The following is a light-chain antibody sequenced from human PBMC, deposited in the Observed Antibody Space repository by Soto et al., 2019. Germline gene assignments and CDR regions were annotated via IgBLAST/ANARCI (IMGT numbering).Light chain of an antibody. V-gene: IGKV3-20*01. Sequence: IVLTQSPGTLSLSPGARATLSCRAGQSVSSNYLAWYQQKPGQAPRLLIYGASSRATGIPDKFSGSGSGTEFTLTISRLEPEYFAVDYCQQYGSSGTFGQGTKVDI. J-gene: IGKJ1*01. CDR1: QSVSSNY. CDR2: GAS. CDR3: QQYGSSGT.